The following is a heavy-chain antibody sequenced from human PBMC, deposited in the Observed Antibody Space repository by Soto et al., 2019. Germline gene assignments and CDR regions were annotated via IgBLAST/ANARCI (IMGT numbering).Heavy chain of an antibody. CDR2: INHSGST. V-gene: IGHV4-34*01. J-gene: IGHJ4*02. D-gene: IGHD4-17*01. Sequence: SETLSLTCAVYGGSFSGYYWSWIRQPPGKGLEWIGEINHSGSTNYNPSLKSRVTISVDTSKNQFSLKLSSVTAADTAVYYCARGGPKMTTGPFDYWGQGTLVTVSS. CDR3: ARGGPKMTTGPFDY. CDR1: GGSFSGYY.